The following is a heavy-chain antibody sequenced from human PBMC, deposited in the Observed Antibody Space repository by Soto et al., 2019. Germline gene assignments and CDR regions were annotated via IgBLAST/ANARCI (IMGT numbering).Heavy chain of an antibody. J-gene: IGHJ4*02. CDR2: INPNSGGT. CDR1: GYTFTGYY. CDR3: AKDRDRYYDFWSGYYPDY. D-gene: IGHD3-3*01. V-gene: IGHV1-2*02. Sequence: GASVKVSCKASGYTFTGYYMHWVRQAPGQGLEWMGWINPNSGGTNYAQKFQGRVTMTRDTSISTAYMELSRLRSDDTAVYYCAKDRDRYYDFWSGYYPDYWGQGALVTVSS.